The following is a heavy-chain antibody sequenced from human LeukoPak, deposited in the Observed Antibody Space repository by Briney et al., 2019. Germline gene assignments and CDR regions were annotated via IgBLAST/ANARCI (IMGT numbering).Heavy chain of an antibody. CDR3: ARDKYMGV. Sequence: GGSLRLSCAASGFTFSSYSMNWVRHAPGKGLEWVAYVSSSTNSIYYADSVKGRFTISRDNAKNSLYLQMNSLRAEDTAVYYCARDKYMGVWGKGTTVTVSS. J-gene: IGHJ6*04. CDR1: GFTFSSYS. CDR2: VSSSTNSI. V-gene: IGHV3-48*01.